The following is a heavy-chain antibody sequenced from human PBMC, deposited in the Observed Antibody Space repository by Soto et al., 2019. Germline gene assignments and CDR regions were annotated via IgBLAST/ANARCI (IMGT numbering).Heavy chain of an antibody. CDR3: AKSTLVVVVIHEFDY. CDR2: ISGSGVST. J-gene: IGHJ4*02. D-gene: IGHD3-22*01. Sequence: EVQLLESGGGLVQPGGSLRLSCAASGFTFNNYAMTWVRQAPGKGLEWVSGISGSGVSTYYAESVKGRFTISRDNSKNTLYLQMKILRVEDTAVYYCAKSTLVVVVIHEFDYWGQGTLVTVSS. V-gene: IGHV3-23*01. CDR1: GFTFNNYA.